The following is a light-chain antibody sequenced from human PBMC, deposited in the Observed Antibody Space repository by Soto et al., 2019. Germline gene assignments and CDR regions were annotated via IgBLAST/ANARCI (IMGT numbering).Light chain of an antibody. CDR1: QSINSY. Sequence: DIQMTQSPSSLSASVGDRVTITCRASQSINSYLNWYQQKPGKAPKLVIYAASSLQSGVPARFSGRGSGTEFILTISSLQPEDFATYYCQQSSATPHSFGQGTKLEIK. CDR2: AAS. CDR3: QQSSATPHS. V-gene: IGKV1-39*01. J-gene: IGKJ2*01.